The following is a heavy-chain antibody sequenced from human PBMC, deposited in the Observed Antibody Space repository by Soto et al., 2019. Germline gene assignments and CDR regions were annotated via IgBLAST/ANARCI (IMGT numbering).Heavy chain of an antibody. J-gene: IGHJ4*02. CDR2: MNYFSGSG. Sequence: QVQLVQSGAEVKKPGASVKVACRTSGYKFADYNMNWVRQATGRGLEWLGYMNYFSGSGGSAPQFQGRLTLTKNTSISTAYLELNNLRDDDTAVYCCARGSAFQRTGNSDFWGQGTPVTVSS. D-gene: IGHD6-19*01. V-gene: IGHV1-8*01. CDR1: GYKFADYN. CDR3: ARGSAFQRTGNSDF.